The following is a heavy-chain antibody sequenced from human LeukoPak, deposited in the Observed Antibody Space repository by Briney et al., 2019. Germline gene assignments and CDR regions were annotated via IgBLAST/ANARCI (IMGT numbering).Heavy chain of an antibody. J-gene: IGHJ6*03. V-gene: IGHV4-39*01. CDR1: IVSIKNYY. CDR3: ARLSGGSYYYYYYMDV. D-gene: IGHD3-16*01. Sequence: PSETLSLTCSFSIVSIKNYYWNWIRQPPGKGLEWIGSIYYRGSTYYKPSLKSRVTISVDTSKNQFSLRLSSVTAADAAVYYCARLSGGSYYYYYYMDVWGKGTTVTVSS. CDR2: IYYRGST.